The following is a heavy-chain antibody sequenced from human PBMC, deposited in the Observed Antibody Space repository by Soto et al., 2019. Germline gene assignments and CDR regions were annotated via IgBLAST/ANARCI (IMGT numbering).Heavy chain of an antibody. J-gene: IGHJ6*02. CDR3: ARDLTFPATRRGMDV. CDR1: GFTFSSYA. V-gene: IGHV3-23*01. Sequence: GGSLRLSCAASGFTFSSYAMSWVRQAPGKGLEWVSAISGSGSSTYYADSVKGRFTISRDNAKNTLYLQMNSLRDEDTAVYYCARDLTFPATRRGMDVWGQGTTVTVSS. CDR2: ISGSGSST.